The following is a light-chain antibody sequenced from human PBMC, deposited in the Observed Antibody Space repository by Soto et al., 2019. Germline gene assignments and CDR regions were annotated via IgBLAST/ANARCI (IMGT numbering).Light chain of an antibody. CDR3: SSKRDSSTIFV. Sequence: QSVLTQPASVSGSPGQSITISCTGTSSDVGAYNYVSWYQHHPGKVPKLLIYEVTNRPSGVSDRFSGSKSGNTASLTISGLQAEEEADYYCSSKRDSSTIFVFGAGTKVTV. V-gene: IGLV2-14*01. J-gene: IGLJ1*01. CDR2: EVT. CDR1: SSDVGAYNY.